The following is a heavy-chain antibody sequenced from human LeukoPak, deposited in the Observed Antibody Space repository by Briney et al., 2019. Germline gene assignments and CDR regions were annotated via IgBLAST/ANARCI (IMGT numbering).Heavy chain of an antibody. D-gene: IGHD1-26*01. V-gene: IGHV4-39*01. CDR3: ARQIVGATFWFDS. Sequence: PSETLSLTCTVSGGSISSGSYYWGWIRQPPGKGLEWIGSIYYSGCTYHNPSLKSRVTIFVDTSKNQFSLKLSSVTAADTAVYYCARQIVGATFWFDSWGQGTLVTVSS. CDR2: IYYSGCT. J-gene: IGHJ5*01. CDR1: GGSISSGSYY.